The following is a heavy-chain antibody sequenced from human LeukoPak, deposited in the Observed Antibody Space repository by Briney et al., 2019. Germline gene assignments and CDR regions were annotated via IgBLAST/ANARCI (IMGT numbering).Heavy chain of an antibody. Sequence: GGSLRLSCTASGFTFGDYAMSWVRQAPGKGLEWVGFIRSKAYGGTTEYAASVKGRFTISRDDSKSIAYLQMNSLKTEDTAVYYCTRDRVDFWSGHNAFDIWGQGTMVTVSS. CDR2: IRSKAYGGTT. V-gene: IGHV3-49*04. J-gene: IGHJ3*02. D-gene: IGHD3-3*01. CDR3: TRDRVDFWSGHNAFDI. CDR1: GFTFGDYA.